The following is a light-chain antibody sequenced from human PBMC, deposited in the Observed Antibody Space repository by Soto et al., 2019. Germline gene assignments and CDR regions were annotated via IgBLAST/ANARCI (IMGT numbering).Light chain of an antibody. CDR3: AAWDDRLNGPSDV. Sequence: QSALTQPQSVSGTPGQTVTISRSGRTSNIGGNPANWNQQLPGTAPILPISTNKQRPPGVHYRFSRSKSDPSASLAISGRQSEDEAEYYCAAWDDRLNGPSDVFGTGTKVTV. CDR2: TNK. V-gene: IGLV1-44*01. J-gene: IGLJ1*01. CDR1: TSNIGGNP.